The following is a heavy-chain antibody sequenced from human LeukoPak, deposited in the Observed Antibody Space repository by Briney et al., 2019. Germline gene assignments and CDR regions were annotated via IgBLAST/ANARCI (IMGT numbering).Heavy chain of an antibody. D-gene: IGHD3-10*01. Sequence: PSETLSLTCTVSGGSISSYYWSWIRQPAGKGLEWIGRIYTSGSTNYNHSLKSRVTMSVDTSKNQFSLKLSSVTAADTAVYYCARDGPGLWFGELEDYYYGMDVWGQGTTVTVSS. CDR1: GGSISSYY. CDR2: IYTSGST. V-gene: IGHV4-4*07. J-gene: IGHJ6*02. CDR3: ARDGPGLWFGELEDYYYGMDV.